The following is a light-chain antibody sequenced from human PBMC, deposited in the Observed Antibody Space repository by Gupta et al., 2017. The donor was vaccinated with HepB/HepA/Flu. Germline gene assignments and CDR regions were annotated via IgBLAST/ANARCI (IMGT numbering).Light chain of an antibody. V-gene: IGKV3-11*01. Sequence: DIVLTQYPATLSLSPGERATLSCRASQSVSSHLAWYQQKPGQAPRLLIYDASNRATGTPARCSGSGSGTDFTLTISSLEPEEFAIYYCQQRTNRPTSTCGQGTKVEIK. J-gene: IGKJ1*01. CDR2: DAS. CDR1: QSVSSH. CDR3: QQRTNRPTST.